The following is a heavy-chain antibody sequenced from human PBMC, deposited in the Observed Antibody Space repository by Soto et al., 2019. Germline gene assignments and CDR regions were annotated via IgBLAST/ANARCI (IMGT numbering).Heavy chain of an antibody. J-gene: IGHJ3*02. V-gene: IGHV6-1*01. CDR3: ARTPPRESGGAFDI. CDR1: GDSVSSNSAA. Sequence: PSQTLSLTRAISGDSVSSNSAAWNWIRQSPSRGLEWLGRTYYRSKWYNDYAVSVKSRITINPDTSKNQFSLQLNSVTPEDTAVYYCARTPPRESGGAFDIWGQGTMVTVSS. CDR2: TYYRSKWYN.